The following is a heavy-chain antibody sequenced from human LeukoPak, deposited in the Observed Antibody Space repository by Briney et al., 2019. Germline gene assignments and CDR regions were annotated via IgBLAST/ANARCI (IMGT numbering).Heavy chain of an antibody. V-gene: IGHV4-30-4*01. CDR3: AREGGFYRPLDY. D-gene: IGHD2/OR15-2a*01. CDR2: IYYSGST. CDR1: GGSISSGDYY. Sequence: ASQTLSLTCTVSGGSISSGDYYWSWIRQPPGKGLEWIGYIYYSGSTYYNPSLKSRVTMSVDMSENHVSLQLTSVTAADTAVYCCAREGGFYRPLDYSGPGTLVIVSA. J-gene: IGHJ4*02.